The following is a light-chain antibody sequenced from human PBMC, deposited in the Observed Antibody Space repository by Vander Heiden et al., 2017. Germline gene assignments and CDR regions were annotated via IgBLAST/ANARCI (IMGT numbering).Light chain of an antibody. V-gene: IGKV4-1*01. J-gene: IGKJ1*01. Sequence: GSLGERATINCKSSQSVLYSSNNKNYLAWYQQKPGQPPKLLIYWASTRESGVPDRFSGSGSGTDFTLTISSLQAEDVAVYYCKQYYSTPQTFGQGTKLEIK. CDR3: KQYYSTPQT. CDR1: QSVLYSSNNKNY. CDR2: WAS.